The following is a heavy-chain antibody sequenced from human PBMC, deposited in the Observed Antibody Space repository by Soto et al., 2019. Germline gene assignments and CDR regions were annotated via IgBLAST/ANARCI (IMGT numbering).Heavy chain of an antibody. V-gene: IGHV1-18*01. CDR2: INTYNGMT. CDR1: GYTFINYH. J-gene: IGHJ4*02. D-gene: IGHD5-12*01. Sequence: QVQLVQSGGEVKKPGASVTVSCKASGYTFINYHITWGRQAPGQGLEWMAWINTYNGMTDYAQRFQGRVTMTRDTSTSTAYMELRNLGSYDTAVYFCAKSPRGEMATDWGQGTLVTVSS. CDR3: AKSPRGEMATD.